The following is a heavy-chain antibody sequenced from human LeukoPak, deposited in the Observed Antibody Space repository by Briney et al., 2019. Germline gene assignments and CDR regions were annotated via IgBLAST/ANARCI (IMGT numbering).Heavy chain of an antibody. J-gene: IGHJ4*02. Sequence: ASVKVSCKASGYTFTSYGISWVRQAPGQGLEWMGWISAHNDNTNYAQKLQGRVTMTTDTSTSTAYMELRSLRSDDTAVYYCARVSDPSGYFDWFPPSYWGQGTLVTVSS. CDR1: GYTFTSYG. CDR3: ARVSDPSGYFDWFPPSY. V-gene: IGHV1-18*01. D-gene: IGHD3-9*01. CDR2: ISAHNDNT.